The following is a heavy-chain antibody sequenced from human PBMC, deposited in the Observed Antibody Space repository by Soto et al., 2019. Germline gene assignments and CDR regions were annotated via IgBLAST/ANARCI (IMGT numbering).Heavy chain of an antibody. CDR3: AKDWHWLVG. Sequence: QVQLVESGGGVVQPGRSLRLSCAASGFTFSSYGMHWVRQAPGKGLEWVAVISYDGSNKYYADSVKVRFTISRDNSKNTLYLQMNSLRAEDTAVYYCAKDWHWLVGWGQGTLVTVSS. CDR2: ISYDGSNK. D-gene: IGHD6-19*01. V-gene: IGHV3-30*18. J-gene: IGHJ4*02. CDR1: GFTFSSYG.